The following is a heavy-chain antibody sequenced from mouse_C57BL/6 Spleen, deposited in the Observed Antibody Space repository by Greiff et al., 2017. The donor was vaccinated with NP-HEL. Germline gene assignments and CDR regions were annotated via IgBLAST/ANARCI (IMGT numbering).Heavy chain of an antibody. Sequence: QVQLQQSGAELVKPGASVKISCKASGYAFSSYWMNWVKQRPGQGLEWIGWIYPGSGNTKYNEKFKGKATVTVDTSSSTAYMQLSSLTSEDSAVYFCARTYDGRSWFAYWGQGTLVTVSA. J-gene: IGHJ3*01. CDR1: GYAFSSYW. D-gene: IGHD2-3*01. V-gene: IGHV1-84*01. CDR3: ARTYDGRSWFAY. CDR2: IYPGSGNT.